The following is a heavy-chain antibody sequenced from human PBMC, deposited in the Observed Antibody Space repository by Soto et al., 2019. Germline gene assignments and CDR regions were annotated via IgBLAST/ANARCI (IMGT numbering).Heavy chain of an antibody. D-gene: IGHD6-19*01. CDR1: GFTFGDYA. V-gene: IGHV3-49*03. CDR2: IRSKAYGGTT. Sequence: GGSLRLSCTASGFTFGDYAMSWFRQAPGKGLEWVGFIRSKAYGGTTEYAASVKGRFTISRDDSKSIAYLQMNSLKTEDTAVYYCTRDHGWLVFDYWGQGTLVTVSS. J-gene: IGHJ4*02. CDR3: TRDHGWLVFDY.